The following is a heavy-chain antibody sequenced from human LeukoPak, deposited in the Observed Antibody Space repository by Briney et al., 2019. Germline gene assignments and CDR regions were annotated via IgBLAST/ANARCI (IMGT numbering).Heavy chain of an antibody. J-gene: IGHJ4*02. V-gene: IGHV3-48*02. CDR2: ISSSSTI. CDR1: GFTFSSYS. CDR3: ARRYYGSGSYLGFDY. Sequence: GGSLRLSCAASGFTFSSYSMNWVRQAPGKGLEWVSYISSSSTIYYAGSVKGRFTISRDNAKNSLYLQMNSLRDEDTAVYYCARRYYGSGSYLGFDYWGQGTLVTVSS. D-gene: IGHD3-10*01.